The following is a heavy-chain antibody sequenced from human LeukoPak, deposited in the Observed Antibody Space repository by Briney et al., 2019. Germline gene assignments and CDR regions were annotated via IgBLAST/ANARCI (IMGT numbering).Heavy chain of an antibody. CDR3: ARILWFGEFHY. CDR1: GFTFSRYS. V-gene: IGHV3-21*01. CDR2: ISISSNYI. J-gene: IGHJ4*02. D-gene: IGHD3-10*01. Sequence: PGGSLRLSCAASGFTFSRYSMNWVRQAPGKGLEWVSSISISSNYIYYPDSLKGRFTISRDNAKNSLYLQMNSLRAEDTAVYYCARILWFGEFHYWGQGTLVTVSS.